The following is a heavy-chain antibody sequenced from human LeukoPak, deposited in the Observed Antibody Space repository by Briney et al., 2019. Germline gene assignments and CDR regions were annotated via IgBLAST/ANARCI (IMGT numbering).Heavy chain of an antibody. CDR3: ARDFLPGTTDPYNWFDP. CDR2: IYYSGST. D-gene: IGHD3-3*01. V-gene: IGHV4-39*02. Sequence: SETLSLTCTVSGGSISSSSYYWGWIRQPPGKGLEWIGSIYYSGSTYYNPSLKSRVTISVDTSKNQFSLKLSSVAAADTAVYYCARDFLPGTTDPYNWFDPWGQGTLVTVSS. CDR1: GGSISSSSYY. J-gene: IGHJ5*02.